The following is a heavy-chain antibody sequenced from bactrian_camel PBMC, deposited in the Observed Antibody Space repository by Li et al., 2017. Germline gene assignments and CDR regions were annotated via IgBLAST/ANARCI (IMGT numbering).Heavy chain of an antibody. CDR3: AAGTGPTGAKVWGGCWYNH. V-gene: IGHV3S1*01. CDR2: LYNGGGPP. J-gene: IGHJ4*01. Sequence: HVQLVESGGGSVHPGGSLNLSCVVFGDARHDFCMGWFRQAPGKGREAVATLYNGGGPPYYDDSVKGRFTIDLDLAKNTLHLQMSSLEPEDSALYYCAAGTGPTGAKVWGGCWYNHWGQGTQVTVS. CDR1: GDARHDFC. D-gene: IGHD3*01.